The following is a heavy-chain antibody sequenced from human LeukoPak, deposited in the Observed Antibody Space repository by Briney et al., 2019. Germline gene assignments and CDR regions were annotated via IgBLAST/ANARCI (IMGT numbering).Heavy chain of an antibody. J-gene: IGHJ1*01. V-gene: IGHV1-18*01. CDR2: ISAYNGNT. Sequence: GASVKVSCKASGGTFSSYAISWVRQAPGQGLEWMGWISAYNGNTNYAQKFQGRVTMTTDTTTSTAYMELRSLRSDDTAVYYCATLIAPAGTRDDFQHRGQGTLVTVSS. CDR3: ATLIAPAGTRDDFQH. CDR1: GGTFSSYA. D-gene: IGHD6-13*01.